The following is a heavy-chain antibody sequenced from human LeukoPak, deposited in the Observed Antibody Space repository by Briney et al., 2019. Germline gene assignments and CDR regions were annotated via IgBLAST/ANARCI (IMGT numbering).Heavy chain of an antibody. CDR1: GFTFSNAW. CDR2: IKSKTDGGTT. V-gene: IGHV3-15*01. D-gene: IGHD2-15*01. Sequence: GGSLRFSCAASGFTFSNAWMSWVRQAPGKGLEWVGRIKSKTDGGTTDYAAPVKGRFTISRDDSKNTLYLQMNSLKTEDTAVYYCTTAIRRYCSGGSCYSDWGQGTLVTVSS. J-gene: IGHJ4*02. CDR3: TTAIRRYCSGGSCYSD.